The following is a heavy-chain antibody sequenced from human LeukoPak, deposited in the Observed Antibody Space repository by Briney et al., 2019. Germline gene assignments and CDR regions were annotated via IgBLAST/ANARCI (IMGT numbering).Heavy chain of an antibody. CDR1: LFTVSSNY. V-gene: IGHV3-53*01. D-gene: IGHD6-19*01. CDR3: ARTASVTVAEFDY. Sequence: GGSLRLSCASTLFTVSSNYMSGVRQAPGKGLEWVSVIYSGGSKYYAESVKGGFTISSNNYKNKLYLQMNSLRAEDTCVYYCARTASVTVAEFDYWGQGALGTVSS. CDR2: IYSGGSK. J-gene: IGHJ4*02.